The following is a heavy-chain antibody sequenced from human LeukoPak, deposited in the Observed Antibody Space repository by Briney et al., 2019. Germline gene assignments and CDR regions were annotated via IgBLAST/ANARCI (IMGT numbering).Heavy chain of an antibody. CDR1: GYKFTDDY. Sequence: SVKVSCKASGYKFTDDYMHWVRQAPGQGLEFMGWINPDSGFTNYAQKFKGRVTMTRDTSISTAYLEVRSLTSDDTAVYYCAPTAEAYTSWWKVWGQGTLVTVSS. J-gene: IGHJ4*02. D-gene: IGHD3-16*01. V-gene: IGHV1-2*02. CDR2: INPDSGFT. CDR3: APTAEAYTSWWKV.